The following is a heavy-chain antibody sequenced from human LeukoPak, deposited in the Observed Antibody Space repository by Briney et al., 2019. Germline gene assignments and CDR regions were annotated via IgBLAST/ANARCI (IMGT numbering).Heavy chain of an antibody. J-gene: IGHJ4*02. CDR3: ARDQYSSGWYGSLGY. CDR2: IWNDGSSQ. CDR1: GFTFNTYG. D-gene: IGHD6-19*01. V-gene: IGHV3-33*01. Sequence: GRSLRLSYAASGFTFNTYGMHWVRQAPGKGLEWVAVIWNDGSSQYYVDSLRGRFTISRDNSKNMLFLQMNSLRDDDTAVYYCARDQYSSGWYGSLGYWGQGTLVTVSS.